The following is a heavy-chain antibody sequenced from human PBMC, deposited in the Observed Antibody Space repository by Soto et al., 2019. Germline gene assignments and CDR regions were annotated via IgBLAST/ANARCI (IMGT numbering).Heavy chain of an antibody. D-gene: IGHD3-9*01. CDR1: GFTFSDYY. J-gene: IGHJ6*02. CDR2: ISSSSSYT. V-gene: IGHV3-11*06. CDR3: ARGTYYDILTGYSPPPSIYYYGMDV. Sequence: GGSLRLSCAASGFTFSDYYMSWIRQAPGKGLEWVSYISSSSSYTNYADSVKGRFTISRDNAKNSLYLQMNSLRAEDTAVYYCARGTYYDILTGYSPPPSIYYYGMDVWGQGTTVTVSS.